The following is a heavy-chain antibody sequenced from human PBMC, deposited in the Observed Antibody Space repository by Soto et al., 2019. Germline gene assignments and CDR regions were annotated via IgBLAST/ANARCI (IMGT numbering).Heavy chain of an antibody. CDR3: ARGDFNGYY. Sequence: QVQLVQSGAEVKKPGSSVKVSCKASGGSFSSDTISWVRQAPGQGLEWMGRIIPILGIANYAQKFQARVTITANKSTSTAYMELSSLSSEDTAVYYCARGDFNGYYWGQGTLVNVSS. D-gene: IGHD3-10*01. V-gene: IGHV1-69*02. J-gene: IGHJ4*02. CDR2: IIPILGIA. CDR1: GGSFSSDT.